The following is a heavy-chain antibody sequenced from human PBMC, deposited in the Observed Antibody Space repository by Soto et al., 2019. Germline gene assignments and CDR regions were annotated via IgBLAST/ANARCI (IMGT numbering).Heavy chain of an antibody. J-gene: IGHJ6*02. Sequence: EVQLLESGGGLVQPGGSLRLSCAASGFTFSSYAMSWVRQAPGKGLEWVSVISGSGAGTYYADSVKGRFIISRDNSKNTVYLPMNSLRAEDTAVYYCAKFLVVGPPGYGMDVWGQGTTVTVSS. D-gene: IGHD2-15*01. CDR1: GFTFSSYA. CDR3: AKFLVVGPPGYGMDV. V-gene: IGHV3-23*01. CDR2: ISGSGAGT.